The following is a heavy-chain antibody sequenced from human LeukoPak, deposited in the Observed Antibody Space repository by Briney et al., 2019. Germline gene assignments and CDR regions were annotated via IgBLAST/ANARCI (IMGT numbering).Heavy chain of an antibody. D-gene: IGHD4-17*01. V-gene: IGHV3-21*06. CDR2: ISGSSNHI. CDR1: GFDFSVYY. J-gene: IGHJ4*02. Sequence: GGSLRLSCAASGFDFSVYYMNWVRQAPGKGLEWVSCISGSSNHIHYADSVKGRFTISRDNTNNELYLDMSDLRADDTAVYYCARDRRVGDYKTNDFWGQGIMVTVSS. CDR3: ARDRRVGDYKTNDF.